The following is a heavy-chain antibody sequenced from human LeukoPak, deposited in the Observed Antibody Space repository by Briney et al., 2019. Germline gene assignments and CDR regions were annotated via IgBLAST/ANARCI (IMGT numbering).Heavy chain of an antibody. CDR1: GYTFTSYA. V-gene: IGHV1-3*01. Sequence: GASVKVSCKASGYTFTSYAMHWVRQAPGQRLEWMGWINAGNGNTKYSQKFQGRVTITRDTSASTAYMELSSLRSEDTAVYYCARAPIAAAATYYYYGMDVWGQGTTVTVSS. D-gene: IGHD6-13*01. CDR2: INAGNGNT. CDR3: ARAPIAAAATYYYYGMDV. J-gene: IGHJ6*02.